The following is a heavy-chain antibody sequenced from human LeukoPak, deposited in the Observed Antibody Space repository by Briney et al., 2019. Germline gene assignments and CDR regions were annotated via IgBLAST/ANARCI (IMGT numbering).Heavy chain of an antibody. CDR3: ARDSYDSSGNYLDY. CDR1: GYTFTSYG. J-gene: IGHJ4*02. V-gene: IGHV1-18*01. Sequence: ASVKVSCKASGYTFTSYGFSWVRQAPGQGLEWMGWISAYNGNTKYAQKLQGRVTMTTDTSTSTSYMELRSLGFDDTAVYYCARDSYDSSGNYLDYWGQGTLVTVSS. CDR2: ISAYNGNT. D-gene: IGHD3-22*01.